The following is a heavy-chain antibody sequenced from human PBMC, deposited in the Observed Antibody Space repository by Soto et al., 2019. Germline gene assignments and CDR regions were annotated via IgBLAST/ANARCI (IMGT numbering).Heavy chain of an antibody. CDR1: GFTLSSDA. D-gene: IGHD3-3*01. J-gene: IGHJ4*02. Sequence: GGSLRLSCAASGFTLSSDAMSWVRQAPGKGLEWLEWVSAISGSGGSTYYADSVKGRFTISRDNSKNTLYLQMNSLRAEDTAVYYCAKDAGYDFWSGYPNFDYWGQGTLVTVSS. CDR2: ISGSGGST. CDR3: AKDAGYDFWSGYPNFDY. V-gene: IGHV3-23*01.